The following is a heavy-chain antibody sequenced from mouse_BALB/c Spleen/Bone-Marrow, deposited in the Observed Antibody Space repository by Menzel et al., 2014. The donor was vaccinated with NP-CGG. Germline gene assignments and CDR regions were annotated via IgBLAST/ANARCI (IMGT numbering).Heavy chain of an antibody. CDR3: ARSPQRDYAMDY. CDR2: ISSGGSYT. J-gene: IGHJ4*01. Sequence: EVKLVESGGGLVKPGGSLKLSCAAPGFTFSSYAMSWVRQSPEKRLEWVAEISSGGSYTYYPDTVTGRFTISRDNAKNTLYLEMSSLRSEDTAMYYCARSPQRDYAMDYWGQGTSVTVSS. CDR1: GFTFSSYA. D-gene: IGHD3-2*02. V-gene: IGHV5-9-4*01.